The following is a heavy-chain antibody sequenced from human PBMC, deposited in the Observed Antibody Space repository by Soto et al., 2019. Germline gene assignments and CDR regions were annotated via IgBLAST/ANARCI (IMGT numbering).Heavy chain of an antibody. J-gene: IGHJ6*02. D-gene: IGHD6-13*01. V-gene: IGHV4-31*03. CDR2: IYYSGST. Sequence: SLTCTVSGGSISSGGYYWSWIRQHPGKGLEWIGYIYYSGSTYYNPSLKSRVTISVDTSKNQFSLKLSSVTAADTAVYYCARDRYSSSGRGYYYYYGMDVWGQGTTVTVSS. CDR1: GGSISSGGYY. CDR3: ARDRYSSSGRGYYYYYGMDV.